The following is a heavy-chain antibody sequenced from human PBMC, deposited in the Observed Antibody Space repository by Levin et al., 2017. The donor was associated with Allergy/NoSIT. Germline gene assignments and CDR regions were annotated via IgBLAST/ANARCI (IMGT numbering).Heavy chain of an antibody. CDR2: IRSRAYGGTS. D-gene: IGHD3-3*02. V-gene: IGHV3-49*03. CDR1: GFTFGDYA. Sequence: GGSLRLSCATSGFTFGDYAMNWFRQAPGKELEWVGFIRSRAYGGTSEYASSVKGRFSISRDDSKSIAYLQMNSLKTEDTAVYFCTRDHFRPGDYFDYWGQGTLVTVSS. J-gene: IGHJ4*02. CDR3: TRDHFRPGDYFDY.